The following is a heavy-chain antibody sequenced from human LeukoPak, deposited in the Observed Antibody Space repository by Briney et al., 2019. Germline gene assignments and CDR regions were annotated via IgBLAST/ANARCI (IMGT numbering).Heavy chain of an antibody. J-gene: IGHJ6*03. CDR3: ARDRPYYYYMDV. D-gene: IGHD6-6*01. Sequence: GGSLRLSCAASGFTFSSYWMHWVRQAPGKGLVWVSRINSDGSSTSYADSVKGRFTISRDNAKNTLYLQMNSLRAEDTAEYYCARDRPYYYYMDVWGKGTTVTISS. CDR1: GFTFSSYW. V-gene: IGHV3-74*01. CDR2: INSDGSST.